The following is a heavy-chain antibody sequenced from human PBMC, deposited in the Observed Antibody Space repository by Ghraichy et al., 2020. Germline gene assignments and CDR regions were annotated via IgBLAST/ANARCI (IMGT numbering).Heavy chain of an antibody. CDR2: INISGGTT. CDR1: GFKFRNYG. CDR3: AKEGRWLGYYFDY. J-gene: IGHJ4*02. Sequence: GGSLRLSYAASGFKFRNYGMTWVRQAPGKGLEWVADINISGGTTNYADSVKGRFTISRDNSKNTLFLQMNSLRADDTAIYYCAKEGRWLGYYFDYWGQGILVTVSS. V-gene: IGHV3-23*01. D-gene: IGHD5-12*01.